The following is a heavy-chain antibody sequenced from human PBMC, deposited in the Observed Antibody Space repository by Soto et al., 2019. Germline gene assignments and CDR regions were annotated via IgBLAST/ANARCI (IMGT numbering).Heavy chain of an antibody. Sequence: EVQLVESGGGLVQPGGSLRLSCAASGFTFSSYWMHWVRQAPGKGLVWVSRINSDGSSTSYADSVQGRFTISRDNAKNSLYLQMNRVRDEHTAVYYCARLFYGDYGGAFDIWGQGTMVTVSS. D-gene: IGHD4-17*01. V-gene: IGHV3-74*01. CDR3: ARLFYGDYGGAFDI. J-gene: IGHJ3*02. CDR2: INSDGSST. CDR1: GFTFSSYW.